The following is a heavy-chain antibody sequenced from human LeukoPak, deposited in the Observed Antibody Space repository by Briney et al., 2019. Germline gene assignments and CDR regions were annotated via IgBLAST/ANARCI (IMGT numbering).Heavy chain of an antibody. D-gene: IGHD1-26*01. Sequence: SQTLSLTCTVSGGSISSGDYYWTWIRQPPGKGLEWIGYIYHSGNTYYNPSLKSRVTISVDKSKNQFSLKLSSVTAADTAVYYCARSSGSYNREDYWGQGTLVTVSS. CDR1: GGSISSGDYY. V-gene: IGHV4-30-2*05. J-gene: IGHJ4*02. CDR3: ARSSGSYNREDY. CDR2: IYHSGNT.